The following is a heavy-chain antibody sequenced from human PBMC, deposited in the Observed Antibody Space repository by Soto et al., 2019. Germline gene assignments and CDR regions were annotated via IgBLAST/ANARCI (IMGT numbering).Heavy chain of an antibody. CDR2: IKSKTDGGTT. V-gene: IGHV3-15*07. Sequence: GGSLRLSCAASGFTFSNAWMNWVRQAPGKGLEWVGRIKSKTDGGTTDYAAPVKGRFTISRDDSKNTLYLQMNSLKTEDTAVYYCTTVLGYSYGYYYYGMDVWGQGTTVTVSS. CDR3: TTVLGYSYGYYYYGMDV. J-gene: IGHJ6*02. D-gene: IGHD5-18*01. CDR1: GFTFSNAW.